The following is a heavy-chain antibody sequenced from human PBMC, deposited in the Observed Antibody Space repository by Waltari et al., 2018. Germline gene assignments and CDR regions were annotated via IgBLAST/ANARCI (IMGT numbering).Heavy chain of an antibody. CDR1: GDSINTASYY. V-gene: IGHV4-39*01. CDR3: ARRWGGRLGPNKDRPPFDY. J-gene: IGHJ4*02. Sequence: QLQLQESGPRLVKPSETLSLTCSVSGDSINTASYYWGWIRQSPGKTLAWIGSFNSTGNTYYNPSLKSRLSISIDASKNQFSLNLTSVTTADTATYFCARRWGGRLGPNKDRPPFDYWGQGTLVTVSS. CDR2: FNSTGNT. D-gene: IGHD3-16*01.